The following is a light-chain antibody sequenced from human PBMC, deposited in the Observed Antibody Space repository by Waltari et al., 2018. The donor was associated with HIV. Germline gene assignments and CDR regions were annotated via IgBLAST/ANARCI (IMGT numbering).Light chain of an antibody. Sequence: DIQMTQSPSTVAASVGDRINMTCRSSQSIGNWLAWYQHRPGKAPNLLVYKASILRSGVPSRFSAGASGTEFTLTITTLQPEDIAIYYCQQYNSHSRAFGPGTKVE. CDR2: KAS. V-gene: IGKV1-5*03. J-gene: IGKJ4*02. CDR3: QQYNSHSRA. CDR1: QSIGNW.